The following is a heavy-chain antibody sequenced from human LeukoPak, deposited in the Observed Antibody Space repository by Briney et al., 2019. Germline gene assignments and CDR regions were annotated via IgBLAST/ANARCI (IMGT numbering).Heavy chain of an antibody. CDR2: IIPIFGTA. D-gene: IGHD3-3*01. J-gene: IGHJ5*02. CDR3: ARTIFGVVIPTENWFDP. CDR1: AGTFSSYA. V-gene: IGHV1-69*05. Sequence: SVKISCKASAGTFSSYAISWVRQAPGQGLEWMGGIIPIFGTANYAQKLQGRVTITTDESTSTAYMELSSLRSDDTAVYYCARTIFGVVIPTENWFDPWGQGTLVTVSP.